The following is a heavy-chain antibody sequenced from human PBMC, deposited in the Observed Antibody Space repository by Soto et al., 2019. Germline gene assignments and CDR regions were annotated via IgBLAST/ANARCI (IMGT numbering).Heavy chain of an antibody. V-gene: IGHV3-30*18. CDR3: AKRRNVFRFLEWSSGMEF. CDR1: GFTFSSYG. J-gene: IGHJ6*02. Sequence: QVQLVESGGGVVQPGRSLRLSCAASGFTFSSYGMHWVRQAPGKGLEWVAFISYDESNKYYADSVKGRFTISRDNSRTTLYLQMNSLRTEDTAVSFCAKRRNVFRFLEWSSGMEFWGHGTTVNVSS. CDR2: ISYDESNK. D-gene: IGHD3-3*01.